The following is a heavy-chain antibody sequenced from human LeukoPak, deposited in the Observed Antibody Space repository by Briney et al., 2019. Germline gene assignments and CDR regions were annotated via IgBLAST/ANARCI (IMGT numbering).Heavy chain of an antibody. V-gene: IGHV3-30*18. CDR2: ISYDGSNK. CDR1: GFTFSSYG. J-gene: IGHJ6*02. Sequence: PGGSLRLSCAASGFTFSSYGMHWVRQAPGKGLEWVAVISYDGSNKYYADSVKGRFTISGDNSKNTLYLQMNSLRAEDTAVYYCAKGSSPTPGYYYYYGMDVWGQGTTVTVSS. CDR3: AKGSSPTPGYYYYYGMDV.